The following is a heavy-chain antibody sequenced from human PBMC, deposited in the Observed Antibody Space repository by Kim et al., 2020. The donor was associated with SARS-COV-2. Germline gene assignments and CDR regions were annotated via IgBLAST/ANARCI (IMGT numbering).Heavy chain of an antibody. CDR3: AAGASSTPPPSH. D-gene: IGHD2-2*01. Sequence: GSVIVGGGNSRYYADSVKGRFTISRDTSKNTLYLQMNSLRAEDTALYYCAAGASSTPPPSHWGQ. J-gene: IGHJ1*01. CDR2: IVGGGNSR. V-gene: IGHV3-23*01.